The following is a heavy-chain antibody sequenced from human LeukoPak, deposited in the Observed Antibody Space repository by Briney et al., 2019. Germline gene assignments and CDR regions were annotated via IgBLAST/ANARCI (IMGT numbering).Heavy chain of an antibody. CDR2: INHSGST. CDR1: GGSFSGYY. D-gene: IGHD3-16*02. CDR3: ARRLITFGGVIVTCFDY. Sequence: SETLSLTCAVYGGSFSGYYWSWTRQPPGKGLEWIGEINHSGSTNYNPSLKSRVTISVDTSKNQFSLKLSSVTAADTAVYYCARRLITFGGVIVTCFDYWGQGTLVTVSS. V-gene: IGHV4-34*01. J-gene: IGHJ4*02.